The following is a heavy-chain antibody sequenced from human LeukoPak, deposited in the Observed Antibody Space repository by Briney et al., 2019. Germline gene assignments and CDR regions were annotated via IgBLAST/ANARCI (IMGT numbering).Heavy chain of an antibody. V-gene: IGHV1-2*02. D-gene: IGHD2-2*01. Sequence: ASVKVSCRASGYTFTDYYMHWVRQAPGQGFEWMGWTNPNDGDTNYAQKFQGRVTMTRDTSISTAHMEVSRLRSDDTAVYYCARANFLYCSSSTCLFDYWGQGTLVTVSS. J-gene: IGHJ4*02. CDR3: ARANFLYCSSSTCLFDY. CDR1: GYTFTDYY. CDR2: TNPNDGDT.